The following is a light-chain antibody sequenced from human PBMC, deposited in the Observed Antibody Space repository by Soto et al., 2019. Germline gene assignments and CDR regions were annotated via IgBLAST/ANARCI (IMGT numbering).Light chain of an antibody. Sequence: EIVLTQSPVTLSLSPGERGTLSCGASQSVSSYYIAWYQQKPGLAPRLLMYDVSSRATGTPDRFSGSGSGTDFTLTISRLEPEDVAVSFCQQYGSSPFTFGQGTRVEIK. CDR1: QSVSSYY. CDR3: QQYGSSPFT. J-gene: IGKJ5*01. CDR2: DVS. V-gene: IGKV3D-20*01.